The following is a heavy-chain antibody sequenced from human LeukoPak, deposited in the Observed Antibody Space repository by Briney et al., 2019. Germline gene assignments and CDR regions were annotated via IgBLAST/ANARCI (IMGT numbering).Heavy chain of an antibody. J-gene: IGHJ4*02. Sequence: GRSLRLSCAASGFTFSSYSMNWVRQAPGKGLEWVSSISSSSSYIYYADSVKGRFTISRDNAKNSLYLQMNSLRAEDTAVYYCARHTTSRYVDYWGQGTLVTVSS. D-gene: IGHD1-26*01. CDR1: GFTFSSYS. V-gene: IGHV3-21*01. CDR2: ISSSSSYI. CDR3: ARHTTSRYVDY.